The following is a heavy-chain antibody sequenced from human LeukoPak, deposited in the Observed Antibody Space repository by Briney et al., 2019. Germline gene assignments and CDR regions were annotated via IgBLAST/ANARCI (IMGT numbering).Heavy chain of an antibody. Sequence: SETLSLTCAVYGGSFSGYYWSWIRQPPGKGLEWIGEINHSGSTNYNPSLKSRVTISVDTSKNQFSLKLSSVTAADTAVYYCARNSVLRFLEWSYFDYWGQGTLVTVSS. J-gene: IGHJ4*02. D-gene: IGHD3-3*01. V-gene: IGHV4-34*01. CDR1: GGSFSGYY. CDR3: ARNSVLRFLEWSYFDY. CDR2: INHSGST.